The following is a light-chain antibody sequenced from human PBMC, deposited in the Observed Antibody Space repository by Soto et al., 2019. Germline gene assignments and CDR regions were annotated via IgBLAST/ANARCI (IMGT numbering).Light chain of an antibody. Sequence: EIVMTQSPATLSVSPGERATLSCRASQSVSSRLAWYQQKPGQAPRRLIYDATTRATGVPARFSGSGSGTEFTLTISSLQSEDFAVYYCQQYNNWPPKYTVGQGTKLEIK. J-gene: IGKJ2*01. V-gene: IGKV3-15*01. CDR1: QSVSSR. CDR2: DAT. CDR3: QQYNNWPPKYT.